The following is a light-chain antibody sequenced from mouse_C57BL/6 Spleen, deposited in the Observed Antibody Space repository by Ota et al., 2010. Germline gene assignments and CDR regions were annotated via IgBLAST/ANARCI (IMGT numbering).Light chain of an antibody. Sequence: IVMTQSQKSMSMSVGERVTLSCKASENVGTYVSWYQQKPEQSPKLLIYGASNRYTGVPDRFIGSGSGTDFTLTISSVQAEDLADYFCQQHYSTPPWTFGGGTKLEIK. CDR2: GAS. CDR3: QQHYSTPPWT. J-gene: IGKJ1*01. CDR1: ENVGTY. V-gene: IGKV6-20*01.